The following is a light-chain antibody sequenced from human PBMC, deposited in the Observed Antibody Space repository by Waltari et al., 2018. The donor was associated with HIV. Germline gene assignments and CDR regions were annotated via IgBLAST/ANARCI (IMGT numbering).Light chain of an antibody. V-gene: IGLV2-14*01. J-gene: IGLJ3*02. CDR1: TSAISSYTS. CDR3: SSYTTSDSVV. Sequence: QSALTQPASVSGSPGQSLSISCTGPTSAISSYTSVPCYRHRPGDAPKPLIYGASHRPSGVSHRFSASTFGNTASLTISGLQTDDEGDYYCSSYTTSDSVVFGGGTRLTVL. CDR2: GAS.